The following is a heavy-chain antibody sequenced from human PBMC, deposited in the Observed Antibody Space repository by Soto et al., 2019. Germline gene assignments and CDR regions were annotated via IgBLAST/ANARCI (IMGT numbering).Heavy chain of an antibody. D-gene: IGHD3-3*01. CDR1: GGTFSNYA. J-gene: IGHJ6*02. Sequence: QVQLVQSGAKVKKPGSSVKVSCRASGGTFSNYAISWVRQAPGQGLEWMGGIVPAFGTPNYAQNLQGRITITADDSTTTVYMDLSSLRSEDTAVYYCARGATIFGVAAYSYYEMEVWGQGTTVTVSS. V-gene: IGHV1-69*01. CDR3: ARGATIFGVAAYSYYEMEV. CDR2: IVPAFGTP.